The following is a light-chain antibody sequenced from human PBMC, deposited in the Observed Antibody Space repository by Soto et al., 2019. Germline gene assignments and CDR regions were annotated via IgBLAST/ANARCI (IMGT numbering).Light chain of an antibody. CDR2: GAS. Sequence: EIVLTPSPATLSVSPPERAILTFRASQSVSSKLAWYQQKPGQAPRLLIYGASSIESGVPARFSGSGSGTEFTLTISSLQSEDFAVYYCQQYNSWSRTFGQGTKVDIK. CDR3: QQYNSWSRT. CDR1: QSVSSK. V-gene: IGKV3-15*01. J-gene: IGKJ1*01.